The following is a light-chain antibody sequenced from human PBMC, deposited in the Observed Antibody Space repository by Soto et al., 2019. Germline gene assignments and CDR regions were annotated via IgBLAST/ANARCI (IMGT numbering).Light chain of an antibody. CDR1: SSNIGSNT. V-gene: IGLV1-44*01. CDR3: AAWDASLKGV. CDR2: SNN. Sequence: QSVLTQPPSASGTPGQRVTMSCSGSSSNIGSNTVNWYQQLPGTAPKLLIYSNNQRPSGVPDRFSGSKSGTSASLAISGLQSEDEADYYCAAWDASLKGVFGTGTKVTVL. J-gene: IGLJ1*01.